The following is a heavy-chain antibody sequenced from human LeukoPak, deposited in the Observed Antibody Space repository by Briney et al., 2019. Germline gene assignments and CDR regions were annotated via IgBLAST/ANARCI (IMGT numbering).Heavy chain of an antibody. CDR2: TYYSGRT. CDR3: ARLSLAHYFDY. Sequence: SETLSLTCTVSGGSISTYYWSWIRQPPGKGLEWIGYTYYSGRTDYNPSLRSRVTISLDTSKNQFSLNLTSVTAADTAVYYCARLSLAHYFDYWGQGALVSVSS. V-gene: IGHV4-59*01. CDR1: GGSISTYY. D-gene: IGHD2/OR15-2a*01. J-gene: IGHJ4*02.